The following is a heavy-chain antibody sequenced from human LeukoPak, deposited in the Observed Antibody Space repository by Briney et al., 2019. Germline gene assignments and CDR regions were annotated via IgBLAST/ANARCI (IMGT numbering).Heavy chain of an antibody. J-gene: IGHJ4*02. CDR2: IYSGGST. CDR1: GFTFSSYG. V-gene: IGHV3-66*01. Sequence: GGSLRLSCAASGFTFSSYGMHWVRQAPGKGLEWVSVIYSGGSTYYADSVKGRFTISRDSSKNTLYLQMNSLRADDPAVYYCARDFVYNWNDDRYYFDYWGQGTLVTVSS. CDR3: ARDFVYNWNDDRYYFDY. D-gene: IGHD1-20*01.